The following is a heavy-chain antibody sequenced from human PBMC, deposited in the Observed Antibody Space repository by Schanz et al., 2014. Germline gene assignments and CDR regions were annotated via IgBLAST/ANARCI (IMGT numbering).Heavy chain of an antibody. CDR2: ISSGGGST. V-gene: IGHV3-23*01. Sequence: EVQLLESGGGLVQPGGSLRLSCASSGFSFTTYAMSWVRQAPGKGLEWVSSISSGGGSTYYADSVKGRFTISRDNSKNTLYLQMNSLRAEDTAVYYCARGGFFDSTSFDSWGQGTLVTVSS. D-gene: IGHD2-2*01. J-gene: IGHJ4*02. CDR3: ARGGFFDSTSFDS. CDR1: GFSFTTYA.